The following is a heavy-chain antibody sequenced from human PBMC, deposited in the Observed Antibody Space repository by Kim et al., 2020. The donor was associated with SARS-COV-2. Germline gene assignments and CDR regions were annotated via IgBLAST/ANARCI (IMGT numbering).Heavy chain of an antibody. CDR2: ISSSSSYI. J-gene: IGHJ6*02. V-gene: IGHV3-21*01. CDR1: GFTFSSYS. Sequence: GGSLRLSCAASGFTFSSYSMNWVRQAPGKGLEWVSSISSSSSYIYYADSVKGRFTISRDNAKNSLYLQMNSLRAEDTAVYYCARDSTVDCSSTSCYLFWGGASCTMDVWGQGTTVTVSS. CDR3: ARDSTVDCSSTSCYLFWGGASCTMDV. D-gene: IGHD2-2*01.